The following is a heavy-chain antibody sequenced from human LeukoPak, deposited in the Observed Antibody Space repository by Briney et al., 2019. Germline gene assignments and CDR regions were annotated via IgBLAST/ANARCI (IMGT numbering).Heavy chain of an antibody. D-gene: IGHD3-16*01. J-gene: IGHJ6*03. CDR2: IYTSGST. CDR1: GGSISSSNYY. CDR3: ARETSQKGAHYMDV. V-gene: IGHV4-61*02. Sequence: SETLSLTCTVSGGSISSSNYYWNWIRQPAGKGLEWIGRIYTSGSTNYNPSLKSRVTISVDTSKNQFSLKLSSVTAADTALYYCARETSQKGAHYMDVWGKGTTVTISS.